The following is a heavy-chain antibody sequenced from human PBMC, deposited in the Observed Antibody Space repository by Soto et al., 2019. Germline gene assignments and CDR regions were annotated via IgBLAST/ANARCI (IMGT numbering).Heavy chain of an antibody. V-gene: IGHV4-59*01. Sequence: PSETLSLTCTVSGGSISSYYWSWIRQPPGKGLEWIGYIYYSGSTNYNPSLKSRVTISVDTSKNQFSLKLSSVTAADTAVYYCARAGYSSGPGDYYYYGMDVWGQGTTVTVSS. CDR3: ARAGYSSGPGDYYYYGMDV. CDR2: IYYSGST. J-gene: IGHJ6*02. D-gene: IGHD6-19*01. CDR1: GGSISSYY.